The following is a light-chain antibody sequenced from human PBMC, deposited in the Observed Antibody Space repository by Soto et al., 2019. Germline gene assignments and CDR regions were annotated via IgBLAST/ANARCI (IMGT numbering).Light chain of an antibody. CDR3: QSYDSGLGAYV. V-gene: IGLV1-40*01. J-gene: IGLJ1*01. CDR2: GNS. Sequence: QSVLTQPPSVSGAPGQRVTISCTGSTSNIGTGYDVHWYQQLPGTAPKVLIYGNSNRPSGVPDRFSGSKTGALASLAITGLQPEDEADFYCQSYDSGLGAYVFGTGTKLTVL. CDR1: TSNIGTGYD.